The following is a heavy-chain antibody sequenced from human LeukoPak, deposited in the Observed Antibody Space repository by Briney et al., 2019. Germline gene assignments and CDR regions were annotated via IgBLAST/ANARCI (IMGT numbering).Heavy chain of an antibody. Sequence: PGGSLRLSCVVSEFNFGNYRMSWVRQTPGKGLEWVANIKQDGSDGYYVDSVKGRFIISRDNAKNSLYLQMNSLRDEDTAVYYCARGFCRGGSCFGPNYYYYGMDVWGRGTTVTVSS. D-gene: IGHD2-15*01. CDR3: ARGFCRGGSCFGPNYYYYGMDV. CDR2: IKQDGSDG. J-gene: IGHJ6*02. V-gene: IGHV3-7*01. CDR1: EFNFGNYR.